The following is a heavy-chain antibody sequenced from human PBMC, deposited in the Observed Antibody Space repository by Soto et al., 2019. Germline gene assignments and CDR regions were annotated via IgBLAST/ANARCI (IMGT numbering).Heavy chain of an antibody. D-gene: IGHD3-10*01. V-gene: IGHV4-4*02. J-gene: IGHJ3*02. CDR2: IYHSGST. CDR1: GDSISRSYW. CDR3: TSNFGPLLADAFDI. Sequence: QVQLQESGPGLVKPSGTLSLTCAVSGDSISRSYWWSWVRQLPGKGLEWIGEIYHSGSTIYNPSLQSRVTLSVDKSKNEFSLKMSSVTDADTAVYYCTSNFGPLLADAFDIWGQGTMVTVSS.